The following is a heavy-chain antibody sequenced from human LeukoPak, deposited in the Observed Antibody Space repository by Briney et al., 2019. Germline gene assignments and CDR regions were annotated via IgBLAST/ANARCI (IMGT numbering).Heavy chain of an antibody. V-gene: IGHV3-9*01. J-gene: IGHJ1*01. CDR1: GFTFDDSA. CDR2: ISWNSGII. Sequence: PGGSLRLSCAASGFTFDDSAMHWVRQVPGKGLEWVSGISWNSGIIDYADSVKGRFTISRDNAKNSLYLQKNNLRPDDTAFYYCAKAPPYYSDSSGYFQHWGQGTLVTVSS. CDR3: AKAPPYYSDSSGYFQH. D-gene: IGHD3-22*01.